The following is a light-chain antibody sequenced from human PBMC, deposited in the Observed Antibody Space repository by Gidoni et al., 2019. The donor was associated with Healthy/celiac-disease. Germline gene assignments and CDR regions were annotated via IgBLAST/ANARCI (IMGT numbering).Light chain of an antibody. CDR2: EVS. CDR1: SSDVGGYNY. V-gene: IGLV2-14*01. Sequence: QSALTQPASVSGSPGQSITISCTGTSSDVGGYNYVSWYQQHPGKAPKLMCYEVSNRPSGVSNRFSGSKSGNTASLTISGLQAEDEADYYCSSYTSSSTVVFGGGTKLTVL. CDR3: SSYTSSSTVV. J-gene: IGLJ2*01.